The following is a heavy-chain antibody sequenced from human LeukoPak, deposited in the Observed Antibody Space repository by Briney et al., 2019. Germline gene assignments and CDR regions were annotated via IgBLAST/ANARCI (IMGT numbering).Heavy chain of an antibody. J-gene: IGHJ4*02. CDR2: IDSDGSST. Sequence: GGSLRLSCAASGFTFSSYWMHWVRQAPGKGLVWVSRIDSDGSSTSYADSVKGRFTISRDNAKNTLYLQMNSLRAEDTAVYYCAREGYYDFWSGYYRPIDYWGQGTLVTVSS. CDR1: GFTFSSYW. V-gene: IGHV3-74*01. D-gene: IGHD3-3*01. CDR3: AREGYYDFWSGYYRPIDY.